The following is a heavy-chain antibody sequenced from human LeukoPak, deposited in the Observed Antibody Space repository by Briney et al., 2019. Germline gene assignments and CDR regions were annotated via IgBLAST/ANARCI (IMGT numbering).Heavy chain of an antibody. CDR3: ARGVGADYDAFDI. CDR2: VYYTGAS. V-gene: IGHV4-39*07. D-gene: IGHD1-26*01. J-gene: IGHJ3*02. CDR1: GGSISSSSYY. Sequence: SETLSLTCTVSGGSISSSSYYWGWIRQPPGKGLEWIGSVYYTGASYYNPSLKSRVTISIDTSKNHFSLKLSSVTAADTAVYYCARGVGADYDAFDIWGQGTMVTVSS.